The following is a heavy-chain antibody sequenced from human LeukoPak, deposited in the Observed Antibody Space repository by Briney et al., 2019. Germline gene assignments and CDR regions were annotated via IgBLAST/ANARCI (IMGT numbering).Heavy chain of an antibody. CDR3: ATVGYSSSSLVLWYFDL. Sequence: SQTLSLTCTVSGGSISSGSYYWSWIRQPAGKGLEWIGRIYTSGSTNYNPSLKSRVTISVDTSKNQFSLKLSSVTAADTAVYYCATVGYSSSSLVLWYFDLWGRGTLVTVSS. V-gene: IGHV4-61*02. J-gene: IGHJ2*01. CDR2: IYTSGST. D-gene: IGHD6-6*01. CDR1: GGSISSGSYY.